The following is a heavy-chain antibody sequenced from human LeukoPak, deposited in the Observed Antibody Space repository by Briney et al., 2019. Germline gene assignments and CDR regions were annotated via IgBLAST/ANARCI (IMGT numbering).Heavy chain of an antibody. D-gene: IGHD6-13*01. J-gene: IGHJ4*02. CDR2: IRSDGSNK. CDR3: AKDLSRSPDY. V-gene: IGHV3-30*02. Sequence: GRSLRLSCAASGFTFSSYGMHWVRQAPGKGLEWVAFIRSDGSNKYYGDSVKGRFTISRDNSKNTLYLQMNSLRAEDTAVYYCAKDLSRSPDYWGQGTLVTVSS. CDR1: GFTFSSYG.